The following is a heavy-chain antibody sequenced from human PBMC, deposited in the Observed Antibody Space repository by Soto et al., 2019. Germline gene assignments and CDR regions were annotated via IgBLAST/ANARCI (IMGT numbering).Heavy chain of an antibody. Sequence: EVQLVQSGAEVKKPGESLKISCKGSGYSFTSYWIGWVRQMPGKGLEWMGIIYPGDSDTRYSPSFQGQVTISADKSISTAYLQWSSLKASDTAMYYCASSTWGQWLDRDAFDIWGQGTMVTVSS. V-gene: IGHV5-51*03. J-gene: IGHJ3*02. CDR2: IYPGDSDT. CDR1: GYSFTSYW. D-gene: IGHD6-19*01. CDR3: ASSTWGQWLDRDAFDI.